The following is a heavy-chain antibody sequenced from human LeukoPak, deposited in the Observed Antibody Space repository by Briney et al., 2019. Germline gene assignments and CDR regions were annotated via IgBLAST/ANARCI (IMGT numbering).Heavy chain of an antibody. CDR2: MRYDGSNK. J-gene: IGHJ2*01. Sequence: GGSLRLSCAASGFTFSSYGMHWVRQAPGKGLEWVAFMRYDGSNKYYADSVKGRFTISRDNSKNTLYLQMNSLRAEDTAVYYCAKTDIVVVPAAFDLWGRGTLVTVSS. D-gene: IGHD2-2*01. CDR3: AKTDIVVVPAAFDL. CDR1: GFTFSSYG. V-gene: IGHV3-30*02.